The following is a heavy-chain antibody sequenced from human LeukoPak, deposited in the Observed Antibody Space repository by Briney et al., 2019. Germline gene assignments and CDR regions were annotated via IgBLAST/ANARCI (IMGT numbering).Heavy chain of an antibody. D-gene: IGHD4-17*01. J-gene: IGHJ4*02. CDR2: INAGNGNT. Sequence: VASVKVSCKASGYTFTSYAIHWVRQAPGQRLEWMGWINAGNGNTKYSQKFQGRVTITRDTSASTAYMELSSLKSEDTAVYYCARSGGDSFDYWGQGTLATVSS. V-gene: IGHV1-3*01. CDR1: GYTFTSYA. CDR3: ARSGGDSFDY.